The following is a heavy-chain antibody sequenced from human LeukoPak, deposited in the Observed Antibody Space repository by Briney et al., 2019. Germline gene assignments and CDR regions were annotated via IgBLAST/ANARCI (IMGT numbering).Heavy chain of an antibody. V-gene: IGHV3-53*01. CDR1: GFTVSTNY. Sequence: GGSLRLSCAASGFTVSTNYMSWVRQAPGKGLEWVSIIYSGGPTYYADSVKGRFTISRDSSRNMLYLQMNSLRAEDTAVYYCARVITVADRGDFDYWGQGTLVTVSP. CDR3: ARVITVADRGDFDY. J-gene: IGHJ4*02. D-gene: IGHD4-23*01. CDR2: IYSGGPT.